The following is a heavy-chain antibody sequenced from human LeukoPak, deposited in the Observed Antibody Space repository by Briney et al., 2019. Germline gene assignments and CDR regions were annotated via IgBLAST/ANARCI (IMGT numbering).Heavy chain of an antibody. D-gene: IGHD6-19*01. Sequence: SETLSLTCTVSGGSISSYYWSWIRQPPGKGLEWIGYIYYSGSTNYNPSLKSRVTISVDTSKNQFSLKLSSVTAADTAVYYCARVGRGSGWFVFDYWGQGTLVTVSS. V-gene: IGHV4-59*01. J-gene: IGHJ4*02. CDR3: ARVGRGSGWFVFDY. CDR2: IYYSGST. CDR1: GGSISSYY.